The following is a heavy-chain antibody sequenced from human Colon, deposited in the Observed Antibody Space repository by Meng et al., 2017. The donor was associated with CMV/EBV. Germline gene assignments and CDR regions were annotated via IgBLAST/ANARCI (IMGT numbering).Heavy chain of an antibody. CDR1: GFTFSDYY. D-gene: IGHD2-2*01. Sequence: GESLKISCAASGFTFSDYYITWIRQAPGKGLEWVSYISASGSAIYYADSVKGRFTISRDNAKNSLYLQMNSLRAEDTAVYYCARDRYCTSTSCFQRAGFDPWGQGTLVTVSS. CDR2: ISASGSAI. CDR3: ARDRYCTSTSCFQRAGFDP. J-gene: IGHJ5*02. V-gene: IGHV3-11*04.